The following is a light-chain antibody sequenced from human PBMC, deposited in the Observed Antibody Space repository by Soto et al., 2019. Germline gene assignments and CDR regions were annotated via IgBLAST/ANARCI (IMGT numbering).Light chain of an antibody. CDR1: SSDVGAYNY. Sequence: QSALTQPPSASGSPGKSVTISCTGTSSDVGAYNYVSWYQQHPGKAPKLMIYEVSKRPSGVPHRFSGSKSGNTASLTVSGLQAEDEADYYCSSYADTNNLVFGGGTKLTVL. V-gene: IGLV2-8*01. CDR2: EVS. CDR3: SSYADTNNLV. J-gene: IGLJ2*01.